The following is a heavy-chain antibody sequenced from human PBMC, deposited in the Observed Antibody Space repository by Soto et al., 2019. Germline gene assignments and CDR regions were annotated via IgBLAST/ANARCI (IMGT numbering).Heavy chain of an antibody. CDR1: GGSISSGGYA. J-gene: IGHJ4*02. CDR2: IYQSGST. D-gene: IGHD2-21*02. V-gene: IGHV4-30-2*01. CDR3: ARCYSGGDDYFDY. Sequence: SETLSLTCAVSGGSISSGGYAWAWIRQPPGKGLEWVGYIYQSGSTYYNPSLKSRVTIAADRSKNQFSLNLASVTAADTAVYYCARCYSGGDDYFDYWGQGTVVTVYS.